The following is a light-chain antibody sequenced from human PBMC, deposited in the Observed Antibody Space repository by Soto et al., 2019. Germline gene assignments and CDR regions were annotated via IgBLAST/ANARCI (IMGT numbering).Light chain of an antibody. V-gene: IGKV3-20*01. CDR2: GTS. CDR3: QHYGSSIYT. Sequence: ENVLTQSPGTLSLSPGERATLSCRASQSVDSSYLAWYQQKPGQAPRLLIYGTSSRATGIPDRCSGSGSGTDFILTINKLEREDFAVYYCQHYGSSIYTFGQGTKLEIK. CDR1: QSVDSSY. J-gene: IGKJ2*01.